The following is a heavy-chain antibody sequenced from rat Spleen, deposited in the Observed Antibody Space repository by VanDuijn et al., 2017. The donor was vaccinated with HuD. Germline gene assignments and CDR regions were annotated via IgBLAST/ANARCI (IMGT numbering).Heavy chain of an antibody. Sequence: EVQLVESDGGLVQPGRSLKLSCAASGFTYSDYVMAWVRQAPTKGLEWVASISVGGGDTYYRDSVKGRFTVSRDNAKNTLYLQMDSLRSEETATYYCGKDRSYSPPYNWFGYWGKGTLVTVSS. CDR3: GKDRSYSPPYNWFGY. J-gene: IGHJ3*01. V-gene: IGHV5S13*01. CDR2: ISVGGGDT. CDR1: GFTYSDYV. D-gene: IGHD1-1*01.